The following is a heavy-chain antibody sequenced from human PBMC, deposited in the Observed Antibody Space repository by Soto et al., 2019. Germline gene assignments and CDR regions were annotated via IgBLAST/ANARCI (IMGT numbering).Heavy chain of an antibody. Sequence: SETLSLTCTVSGGSISSGGYYWSWIRQHPGKGLEWIGYIYYSGSTYYNPSLKSRVTISVDTSKNQFSLKLSSVTAADTAVYYCARVFYGSGSGWFDPWGKGTLVTVSS. CDR3: ARVFYGSGSGWFDP. V-gene: IGHV4-31*03. CDR1: GGSISSGGYY. CDR2: IYYSGST. J-gene: IGHJ5*02. D-gene: IGHD3-10*01.